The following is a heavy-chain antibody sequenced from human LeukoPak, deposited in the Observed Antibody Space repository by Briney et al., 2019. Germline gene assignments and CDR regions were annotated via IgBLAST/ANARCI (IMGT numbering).Heavy chain of an antibody. D-gene: IGHD3-22*01. Sequence: GGSLRLSCAASGFTFSSYSMNWVRQAPGKGLEWVSSISSSSSYIYYADSVKGRFTISRDNAKNSLYLQMNSLRAEDTAVYYCARDQRSHYYDSSGFDYWGQGTLVTVSS. CDR1: GFTFSSYS. J-gene: IGHJ4*02. CDR2: ISSSSSYI. V-gene: IGHV3-21*01. CDR3: ARDQRSHYYDSSGFDY.